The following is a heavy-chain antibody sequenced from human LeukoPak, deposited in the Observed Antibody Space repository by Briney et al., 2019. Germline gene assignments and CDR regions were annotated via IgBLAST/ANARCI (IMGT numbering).Heavy chain of an antibody. Sequence: SETLSLTCTVSGGSISSYYWSWIRQPPGKGLEWIGYIYYSGSTNYNPSLKSRVTISVDTSKNQFSLKLSSVTAADTAVYYCARAGYGDSDFDYWGQGTLVTISS. CDR1: GGSISSYY. CDR3: ARAGYGDSDFDY. V-gene: IGHV4-59*01. CDR2: IYYSGST. D-gene: IGHD4-17*01. J-gene: IGHJ4*02.